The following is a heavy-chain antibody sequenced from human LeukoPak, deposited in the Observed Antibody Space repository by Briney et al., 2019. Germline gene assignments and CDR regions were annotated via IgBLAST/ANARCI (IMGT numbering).Heavy chain of an antibody. CDR1: GGSIRSSYYY. D-gene: IGHD4-11*01. J-gene: IGHJ4*02. CDR2: IYDSGST. CDR3: ARADYSNYTRY. V-gene: IGHV4-39*02. Sequence: PSETLSLTCTVSGGSIRSSYYYWGWIRQPPGKGLEWIGSIYDSGSTYYNPSLKSRVTISVDTSKNQFSLKLSSVTAADTAVYYCARADYSNYTRYWGQGTLVTVSS.